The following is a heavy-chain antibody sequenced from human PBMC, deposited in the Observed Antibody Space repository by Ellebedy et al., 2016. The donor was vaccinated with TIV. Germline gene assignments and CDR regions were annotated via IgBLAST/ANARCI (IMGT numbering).Heavy chain of an antibody. D-gene: IGHD2-15*01. CDR2: INAGNGNT. V-gene: IGHV1-3*01. CDR3: ARDGIKRCSGGTCLSGDFDY. Sequence: ASVKVSCKASGYTFTSYAMHWVRQAPGQRLEWMGWINAGNGNTKYSQKFQGRVTITRDTSASTAYMELSSLRSEDTAVYYCARDGIKRCSGGTCLSGDFDYWGQGTLVTVSP. CDR1: GYTFTSYA. J-gene: IGHJ4*02.